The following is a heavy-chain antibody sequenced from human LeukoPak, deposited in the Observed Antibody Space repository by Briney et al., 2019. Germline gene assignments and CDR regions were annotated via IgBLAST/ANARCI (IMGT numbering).Heavy chain of an antibody. CDR3: AKDSSPTYYYGSGDY. D-gene: IGHD3-10*01. CDR2: ISGNGGST. Sequence: GGSLRLSCTTSGFTFSSYAMSWVRQAPGKGLQWVSAISGNGGSTYYADSVKGRFTISRDNPKNTLYLQMNSLRAEDTAIYYCAKDSSPTYYYGSGDYWGQGTLVTVSS. CDR1: GFTFSSYA. J-gene: IGHJ4*02. V-gene: IGHV3-23*01.